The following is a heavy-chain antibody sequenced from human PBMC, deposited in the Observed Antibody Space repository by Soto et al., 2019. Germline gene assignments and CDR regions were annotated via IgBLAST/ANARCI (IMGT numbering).Heavy chain of an antibody. CDR1: GFTFSYYA. D-gene: IGHD6-19*01. CDR2: ISGSGDST. J-gene: IGHJ6*02. V-gene: IGHV3-23*01. Sequence: GGSLRLSCAASGFTFSYYAMSWVRQALGKGLECVSAISGSGDSTFYADSVKGRFTISRDNSQNTLYLQLNSLRAADTAIYYCAKVMMAGTYYYGMDVWGQGTTVTVSS. CDR3: AKVMMAGTYYYGMDV.